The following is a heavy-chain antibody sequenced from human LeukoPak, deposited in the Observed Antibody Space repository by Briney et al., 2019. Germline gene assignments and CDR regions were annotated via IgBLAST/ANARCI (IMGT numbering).Heavy chain of an antibody. CDR2: ISGSGGST. Sequence: GGSLRLPCAASGFTFSSYAMSWVRQAPGKGLEWVSAISGSGGSTYYVDSVKGRFTISRDNSKNTLYLQMNSLRAEDTAVYYCAKKGGYSYGYDYWGQGTLVTVSS. V-gene: IGHV3-23*01. J-gene: IGHJ4*02. CDR3: AKKGGYSYGYDY. D-gene: IGHD5-18*01. CDR1: GFTFSSYA.